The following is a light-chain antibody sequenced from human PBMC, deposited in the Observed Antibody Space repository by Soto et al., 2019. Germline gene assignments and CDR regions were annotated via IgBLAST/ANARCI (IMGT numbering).Light chain of an antibody. CDR1: QSISTY. V-gene: IGKV1-39*01. J-gene: IGKJ4*01. Sequence: DIQMTQSPSSLSASVGDRVTITCRASQSISTYLNWYQQKPGKAPMLLIYAASNLQSGVPSRISGSGSGTEFTLTISSLQPSDFATYYCQQTYRTLSRTFGGGTKLEI. CDR3: QQTYRTLSRT. CDR2: AAS.